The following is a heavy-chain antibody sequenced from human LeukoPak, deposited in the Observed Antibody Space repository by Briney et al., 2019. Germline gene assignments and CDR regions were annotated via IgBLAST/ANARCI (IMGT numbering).Heavy chain of an antibody. J-gene: IGHJ4*02. D-gene: IGHD3-3*01. CDR3: ARGPRGSGYYFDY. CDR1: GFTFSSYW. V-gene: IGHV3-74*01. Sequence: GGSLRLSCAASGFTFSSYWMHWVRQAPGKGLVWVSRINSDGSSTTYADSVKGRFTISRDNAKNTLYLQMNSLRAEDTAVYYCARGPRGSGYYFDYWGQGTLVTVSS. CDR2: INSDGSST.